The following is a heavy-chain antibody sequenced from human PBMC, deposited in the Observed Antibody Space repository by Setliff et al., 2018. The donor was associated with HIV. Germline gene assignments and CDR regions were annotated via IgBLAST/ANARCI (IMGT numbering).Heavy chain of an antibody. J-gene: IGHJ4*01. CDR1: GFSLSTSGVG. V-gene: IGHV2-5*02. CDR3: ARDQSDYNVLTGFGDFDY. Sequence: ASGPTLVNPTQTLTLTCTFSGFSLSTSGVGVGWIRQPPGKALEWLALIYWDDDKRYSPSLKSRLTITKDTSKNQFSLTLTSVTAADTAMYYCARDQSDYNVLTGFGDFDYWGHGTLVTVSS. D-gene: IGHD3-9*01. CDR2: IYWDDDK.